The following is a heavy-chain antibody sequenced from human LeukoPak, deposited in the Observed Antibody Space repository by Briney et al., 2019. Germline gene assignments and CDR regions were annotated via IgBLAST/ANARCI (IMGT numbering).Heavy chain of an antibody. D-gene: IGHD3-22*01. CDR3: TAGVGYYYDSGTFG. CDR1: GFTFSSYA. CDR2: IKRKTDGGTA. Sequence: PGRSLRLSCAASGFTFSSYAMHWVRQAPGKGLEWVGRIKRKTDGGTADYAAPVEGRFTISRDDSRNTPYLQMSSLKTEDTAMYYCTAGVGYYYDSGTFGWGQGTLVTVSS. J-gene: IGHJ4*02. V-gene: IGHV3-15*01.